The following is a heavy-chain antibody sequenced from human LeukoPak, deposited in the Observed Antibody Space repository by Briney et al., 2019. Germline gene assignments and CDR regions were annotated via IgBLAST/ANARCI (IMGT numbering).Heavy chain of an antibody. J-gene: IGHJ6*04. Sequence: PGGSLRLSCAASGFTFSSYAMSWVRQAPGKGLEWVSAISGSGGSTYYADSVKGRFTISRDNSKNTLYLQMNSLRAEDTAVYYCAKGGEFYYYYYGMDVWGKGTTVTVSS. CDR2: ISGSGGST. D-gene: IGHD3-10*01. CDR3: AKGGEFYYYYYGMDV. V-gene: IGHV3-23*01. CDR1: GFTFSSYA.